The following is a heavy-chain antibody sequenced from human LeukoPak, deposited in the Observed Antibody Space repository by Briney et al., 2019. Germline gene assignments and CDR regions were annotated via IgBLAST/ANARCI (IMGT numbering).Heavy chain of an antibody. CDR2: IYYSGST. Sequence: SETLSLTCTVSGGSISSGGYYWSWIRQHPGKGLEWIGYIYYSGSTYYNPSLKSRVTISVDTSKNQFSLNLSSVTTADTAVYYCARVSCSSTSCPRRDALDVWGQGTMVTVSS. CDR1: GGSISSGGYY. CDR3: ARVSCSSTSCPRRDALDV. V-gene: IGHV4-31*03. J-gene: IGHJ3*01. D-gene: IGHD2-2*01.